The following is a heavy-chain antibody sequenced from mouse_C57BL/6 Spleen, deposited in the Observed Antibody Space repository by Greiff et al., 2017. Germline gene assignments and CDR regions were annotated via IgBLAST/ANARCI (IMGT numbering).Heavy chain of an antibody. CDR2: INPNYGTT. CDR1: GYSFTDYN. D-gene: IGHD2-12*01. V-gene: IGHV1-39*01. J-gene: IGHJ3*01. CDR3: ARVEERGDLRRFAY. Sequence: VQLQQSGPELVKPGASVKISCRASGYSFTDYNMNWVKQSNGKSLEWIGVINPNYGTTSYNQKFKGKATLTVDQSSSTAYMQLNSLTSDDSAVYYCARVEERGDLRRFAYWGQGTLVTVSA.